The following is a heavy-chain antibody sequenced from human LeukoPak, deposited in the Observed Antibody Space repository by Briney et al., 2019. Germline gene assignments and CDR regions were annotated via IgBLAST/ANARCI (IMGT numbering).Heavy chain of an antibody. CDR1: GFTFSSYW. Sequence: PGGSLRLSCAASGFTFSSYWMSWVRQAPGKGLEWVSYISSSGSTIYYADSVKGRFTISRDNAKNSLYLQMNSLRAEDTAVYYCARAASISYFDYWGQGTLVTVSS. CDR2: ISSSGSTI. V-gene: IGHV3-48*04. CDR3: ARAASISYFDY. J-gene: IGHJ4*02. D-gene: IGHD3-3*02.